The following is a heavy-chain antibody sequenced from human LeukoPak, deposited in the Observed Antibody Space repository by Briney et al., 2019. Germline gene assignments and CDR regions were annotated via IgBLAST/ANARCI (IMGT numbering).Heavy chain of an antibody. V-gene: IGHV1-18*01. CDR1: GYTFSSYG. D-gene: IGHD2-21*02. Sequence: ASVKVSCKASGYTFSSYGISWVRQAPGQGLEWMEWISAQNGNTNYAQKFQDRVTMTTDTSTSTAYMELRTLRSDDTAVYYCARDGDWARSSDYWGQGTLVTVSS. CDR3: ARDGDWARSSDY. J-gene: IGHJ4*02. CDR2: ISAQNGNT.